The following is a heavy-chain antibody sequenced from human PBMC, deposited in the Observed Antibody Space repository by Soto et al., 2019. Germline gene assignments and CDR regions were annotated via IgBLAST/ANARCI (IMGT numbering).Heavy chain of an antibody. V-gene: IGHV4-31*03. CDR1: GGSIRSGGYA. Sequence: SDTLSRTCTPSGGSIRSGGYACSWIRQHPGQGLEWIGYIYYTVSTYYNPSLKSRVTISVDTSKNQFSLKLSSVTAADTAVYYCAKDPSPQPTTVVTPGWFDPWGQGTLVTVS. J-gene: IGHJ5*02. CDR3: AKDPSPQPTTVVTPGWFDP. CDR2: IYYTVST. D-gene: IGHD4-17*01.